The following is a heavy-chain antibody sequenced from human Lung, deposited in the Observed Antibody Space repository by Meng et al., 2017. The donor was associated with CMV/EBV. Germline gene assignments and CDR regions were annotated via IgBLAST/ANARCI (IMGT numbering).Heavy chain of an antibody. J-gene: IGHJ1*01. CDR2: IPHRGSS. Sequence: QVQLRESGPALVRPSETLSLTCAVSGDSITNHNWWAWVRQPPGKGLEWIGEIPHRGSSAYNPSLKSRVSMSIDKSKNQFSLKLTSVTAADMAVYHCLRRSGGSVWGQGTLVTVSS. D-gene: IGHD3-10*01. CDR1: GDSITNHNW. CDR3: LRRSGGSV. V-gene: IGHV4-4*02.